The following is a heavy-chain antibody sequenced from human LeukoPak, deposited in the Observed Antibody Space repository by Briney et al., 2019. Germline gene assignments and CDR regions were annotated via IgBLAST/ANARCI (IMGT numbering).Heavy chain of an antibody. Sequence: SETLSLTCTVSGGSISSSYYWGWIRQPSGKGLEWIGSIYYSGSTYYNPSLKSRVTISVDTSKNQFSLKLSSVTAADTAVYYCARHQRPITVTHFDYWGQGTLVTVSS. J-gene: IGHJ4*02. CDR1: GGSISSSYY. CDR3: ARHQRPITVTHFDY. D-gene: IGHD4-17*01. V-gene: IGHV4-39*01. CDR2: IYYSGST.